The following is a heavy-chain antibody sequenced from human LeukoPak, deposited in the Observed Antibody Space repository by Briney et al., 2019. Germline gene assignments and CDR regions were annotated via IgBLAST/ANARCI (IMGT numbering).Heavy chain of an antibody. CDR2: ISGSGGST. CDR1: GFTFSSYA. Sequence: GGSLRLSCAASGFTFSSYAMSWVRQAPGKGLEWVSTISGSGGSTYYADSVKGRFTISRDNSKNTLYLQMGSLRAEDMAVYYCARRYSSGWYLGDDAFDIWGQGTMVTVSS. V-gene: IGHV3-23*01. D-gene: IGHD6-19*01. J-gene: IGHJ3*02. CDR3: ARRYSSGWYLGDDAFDI.